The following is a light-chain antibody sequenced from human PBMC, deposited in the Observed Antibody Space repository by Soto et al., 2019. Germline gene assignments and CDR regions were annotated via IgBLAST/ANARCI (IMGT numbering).Light chain of an antibody. V-gene: IGLV2-23*02. Sequence: QSALTQPASVSGSPGQSITISCTGTSSDVGSYNLVSWYQQHPGKAPKLMIYEVSKRPSGVSNRFSGSKSGNTASLTISGRQDEDEADYYCCSYAGSSTHVVFGGGTKLTVL. CDR1: SSDVGSYNL. CDR2: EVS. J-gene: IGLJ2*01. CDR3: CSYAGSSTHVV.